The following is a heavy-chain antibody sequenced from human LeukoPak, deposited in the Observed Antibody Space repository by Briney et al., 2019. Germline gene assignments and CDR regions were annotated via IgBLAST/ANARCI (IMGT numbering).Heavy chain of an antibody. J-gene: IGHJ4*02. CDR1: GLTVSSNY. CDR2: LYAGGST. V-gene: IGHV3-53*01. CDR3: ARAPWMVHFDH. Sequence: PGGSLRLSCAASGLTVSSNYMTWVRQAPGKGLEWVSVLYAGGSTYYADSVKGRFTISRDNSKNTLYLQMNSLRADDTAVYYCARAPWMVHFDHWGQGTLVTVSS. D-gene: IGHD6-19*01.